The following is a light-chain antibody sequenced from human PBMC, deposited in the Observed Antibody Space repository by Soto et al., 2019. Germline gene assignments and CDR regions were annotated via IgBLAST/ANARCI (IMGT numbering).Light chain of an antibody. CDR2: GAS. Sequence: EIVLTQSPGTLSLSPWERATLSCRASQSVSSSYLAWYQQKPGHAPRVLIHGASSRATGIPDRISGSGSGTDFTLTSSRLAPEDFAVYFCQQYGNPPAIAFGQGTKVEIK. V-gene: IGKV3-20*01. CDR3: QQYGNPPAIA. CDR1: QSVSSSY. J-gene: IGKJ2*01.